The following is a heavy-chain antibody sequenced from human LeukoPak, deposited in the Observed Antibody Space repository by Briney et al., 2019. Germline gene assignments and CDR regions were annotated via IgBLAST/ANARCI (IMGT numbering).Heavy chain of an antibody. CDR2: TYYRSKWYS. V-gene: IGHV6-1*01. J-gene: IGHJ4*02. D-gene: IGHD6-13*01. Sequence: PSQTLSLTCAISGDSVSSNSAAWHWIRQSPSRGLEWLGRTYYRSKWYSDYVVSVKSRLTINPDTSKNQFSLQLNSVTPEDTAVYYCARDSSSWYNYFDYWGQGTLVTVSS. CDR1: GDSVSSNSAA. CDR3: ARDSSSWYNYFDY.